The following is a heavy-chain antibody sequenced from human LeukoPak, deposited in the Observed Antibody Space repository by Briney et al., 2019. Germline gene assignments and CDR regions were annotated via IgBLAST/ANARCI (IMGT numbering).Heavy chain of an antibody. CDR1: GFTFGSYW. V-gene: IGHV3-74*01. D-gene: IGHD7-27*01. J-gene: IGHJ4*02. CDR2: INTDGSST. Sequence: GGSLRLSCAAPGFTFGSYWMHWVRQAPGKGLVWVSRINTDGSSTIHADSVKGRFSISRDNAKNTLYLQMNSLRAEDTAVYYCARGINWGVDYWGQGTLVTVSS. CDR3: ARGINWGVDY.